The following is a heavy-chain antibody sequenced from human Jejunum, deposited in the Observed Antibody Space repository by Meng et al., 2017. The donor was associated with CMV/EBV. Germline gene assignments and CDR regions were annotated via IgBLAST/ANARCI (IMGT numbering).Heavy chain of an antibody. CDR2: IYNGGSDGST. CDR3: ARKYSSSWHLDALDI. CDR1: VSSNY. V-gene: IGHV3-53*01. D-gene: IGHD6-13*01. Sequence: VSSNYMNWVRQAPGKGLEWVSVIYNGGSDGSTYYAESVKGRFTISRDNSKNTLYLQMNSLRAEDTAVYYCARKYSSSWHLDALDIWGQGTMVTVSS. J-gene: IGHJ3*02.